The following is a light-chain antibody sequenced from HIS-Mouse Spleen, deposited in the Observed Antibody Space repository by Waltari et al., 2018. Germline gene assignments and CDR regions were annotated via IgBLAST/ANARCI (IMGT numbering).Light chain of an antibody. CDR2: EGS. Sequence: QSALTQPASVSGSPGQSITISCTGTSRDVGSYNLVSWYQQHPGKAPKPMIYEGSKRPSGVSNRFSGSQAGNTASRTISGLQAEDEADYYCCSYAGSSTWVFGGGTKLTVL. V-gene: IGLV2-23*01. J-gene: IGLJ3*02. CDR1: SRDVGSYNL. CDR3: CSYAGSSTWV.